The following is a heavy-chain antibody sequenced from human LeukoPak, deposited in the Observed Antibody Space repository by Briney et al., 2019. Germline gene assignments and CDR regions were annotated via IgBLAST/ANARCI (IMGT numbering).Heavy chain of an antibody. Sequence: PGGSLRLSCAASGFTFSSYAMHWVRQAPGKGLEWVAVISYDGSNKYYADSVKGRFTISRDNSKNTLYLQMNSLRAEDTAVYYCARENFLLIGYYDSSGYYYDYWGQGTLVTVSS. CDR1: GFTFSSYA. CDR2: ISYDGSNK. CDR3: ARENFLLIGYYDSSGYYYDY. V-gene: IGHV3-30-3*01. D-gene: IGHD3-22*01. J-gene: IGHJ4*02.